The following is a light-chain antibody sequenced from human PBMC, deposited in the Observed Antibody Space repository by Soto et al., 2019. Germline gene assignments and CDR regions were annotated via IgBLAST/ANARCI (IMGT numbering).Light chain of an antibody. CDR2: SAS. V-gene: IGKV3-20*01. J-gene: IGKJ1*01. CDR1: QSVSSSH. Sequence: EIVLTQSPGTLSLSPGERATLSCRASQSVSSSHLAWYQQKPGQAPRLLIYSASSRATGIPDRFSGSGSETDFTLTISRLEPEDFAVYYCQQYGTSPRKFGQGTKVDIK. CDR3: QQYGTSPRK.